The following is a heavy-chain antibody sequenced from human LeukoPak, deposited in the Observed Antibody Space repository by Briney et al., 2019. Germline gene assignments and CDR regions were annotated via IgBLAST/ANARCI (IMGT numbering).Heavy chain of an antibody. D-gene: IGHD3-10*01. Sequence: PGESLKISCKGSGYSFTSYWIGWVRQMPGKGLEWMGIIYPGDSDTRYSPSFQGQVTISADKSTAYLQWSRLKASDTAMYYCAVASGSYYLDYWGQGTLVTVSS. CDR2: IYPGDSDT. CDR1: GYSFTSYW. CDR3: AVASGSYYLDY. J-gene: IGHJ4*02. V-gene: IGHV5-51*01.